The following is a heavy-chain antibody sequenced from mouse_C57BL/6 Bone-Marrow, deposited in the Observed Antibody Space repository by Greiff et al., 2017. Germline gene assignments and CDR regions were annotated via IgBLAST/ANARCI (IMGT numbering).Heavy chain of an antibody. J-gene: IGHJ3*01. CDR1: GFSLTSYG. CDR3: ARGAYGIFAY. D-gene: IGHD2-1*01. Sequence: LKLVESGPGLVQPSQSLSITCTVSGFSLTSYGVHWFRQSPGKGLEWLGVIWSGGSTDYNAAFISRLSISKDNAKSQVFFKMNSLQADDTAIYNCARGAYGIFAYWGQGTLVTVSA. CDR2: IWSGGST. V-gene: IGHV2-2*01.